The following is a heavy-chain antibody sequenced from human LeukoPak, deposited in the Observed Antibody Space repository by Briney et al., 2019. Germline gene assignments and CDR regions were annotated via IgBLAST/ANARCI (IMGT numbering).Heavy chain of an antibody. CDR1: GGSFSGYY. D-gene: IGHD3-10*01. J-gene: IGHJ4*02. V-gene: IGHV4-34*01. Sequence: SETLSLTCAVYGGSFSGYYWIWIRQPPGKGLEWIGEINHSGSTNYDTSLKSRITISVDTSKNQSSLKMSSVTAADTGVYYCARLRMGGYLWSNDYWGQGTLVTVSS. CDR3: ARLRMGGYLWSNDY. CDR2: INHSGST.